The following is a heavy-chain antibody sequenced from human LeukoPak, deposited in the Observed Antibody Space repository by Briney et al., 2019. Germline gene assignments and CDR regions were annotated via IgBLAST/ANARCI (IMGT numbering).Heavy chain of an antibody. V-gene: IGHV3-21*01. J-gene: IGHJ4*02. D-gene: IGHD5-24*01. CDR2: VSGSSAYI. Sequence: GGSLTLSCAVSGFTFSGYSMNWVRLAPGQGLDLVASVSGSSAYIFYADSVRGRLTISRDNTKNSLYLQMNSLRAEDTAVYYCARGSGDGYNFPFDYWGQGTLVTVSS. CDR1: GFTFSGYS. CDR3: ARGSGDGYNFPFDY.